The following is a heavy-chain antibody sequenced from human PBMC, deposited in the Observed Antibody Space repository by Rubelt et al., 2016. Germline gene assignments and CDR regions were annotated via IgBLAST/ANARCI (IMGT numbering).Heavy chain of an antibody. Sequence: GGGVVQPGRSLRLSCAASGFTFSSYAMHWVRQAPGKGLEWVAVISYDGSNKYYADSVKGRFTISRDNSKNTLYLQMNSLRAEDTAVYYCARARGSGWTGADYWGQGTLVTVSS. D-gene: IGHD6-19*01. J-gene: IGHJ4*02. V-gene: IGHV3-30*04. CDR2: ISYDGSNK. CDR1: GFTFSSYA. CDR3: ARARGSGWTGADY.